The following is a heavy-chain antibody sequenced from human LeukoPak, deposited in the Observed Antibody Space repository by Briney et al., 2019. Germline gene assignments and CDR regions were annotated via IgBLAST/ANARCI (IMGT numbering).Heavy chain of an antibody. Sequence: GGSLRLSCAASGFTFSDYYMSWIRQAPGKGLEWVSYISSSGSTIYYADSVKGRFTISRDNAKNSLYLQMNNLRTEDTAVYYCVKDRGGYVKYRTFESWGQGTLVTVSS. CDR2: ISSSGSTI. V-gene: IGHV3-11*04. CDR1: GFTFSDYY. J-gene: IGHJ1*01. D-gene: IGHD5-12*01. CDR3: VKDRGGYVKYRTFES.